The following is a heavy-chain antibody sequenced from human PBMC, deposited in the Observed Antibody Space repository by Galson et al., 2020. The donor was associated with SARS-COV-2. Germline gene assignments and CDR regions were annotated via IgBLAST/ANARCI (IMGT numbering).Heavy chain of an antibody. V-gene: IGHV3-21*01. J-gene: IGHJ3*01. Sequence: LSLTSEASGFTFTSYSLNWVRQAPGKGLEWVSSITSRGTFTYYTDSVKGRFTISRDNAKNSVFLHMNSLGGADTAVYYCVRVEFDAFDLWGQGTMVTVSS. CDR3: VRVEFDAFDL. CDR2: ITSRGTFT. D-gene: IGHD1-1*01. CDR1: GFTFTSYS.